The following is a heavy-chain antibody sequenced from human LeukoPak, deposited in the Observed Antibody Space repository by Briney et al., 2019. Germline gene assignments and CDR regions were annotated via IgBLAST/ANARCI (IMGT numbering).Heavy chain of an antibody. CDR3: ARDPDPAIAAAGTGDY. J-gene: IGHJ4*02. V-gene: IGHV1-69*13. CDR2: IIPIFGTA. Sequence: SVKVSCKASGGTFSSYAISWVRQAPGQGLEWRGGIIPIFGTANYAQKFQGRVTITADESTSTAYMELSSLRSEDTAVYYCARDPDPAIAAAGTGDYWGQGTLVTVSS. CDR1: GGTFSSYA. D-gene: IGHD6-13*01.